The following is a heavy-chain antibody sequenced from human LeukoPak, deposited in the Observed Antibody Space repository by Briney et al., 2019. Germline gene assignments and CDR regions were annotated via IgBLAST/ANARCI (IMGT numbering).Heavy chain of an antibody. CDR1: GNYW. CDR2: INSDGSWT. Sequence: GGSLRLSCAASGNYWMHWVRQAPGKGLVWVSHINSDGSWTSYADSVKGRFTISRDNAKNSLYLQVNSLRDEDTAVYYCAREGPVVRGSEVDYWGQGTLVTVSS. D-gene: IGHD4-23*01. V-gene: IGHV3-74*01. CDR3: AREGPVVRGSEVDY. J-gene: IGHJ4*02.